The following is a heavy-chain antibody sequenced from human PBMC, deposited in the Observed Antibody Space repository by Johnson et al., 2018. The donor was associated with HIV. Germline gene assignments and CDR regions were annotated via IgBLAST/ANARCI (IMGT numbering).Heavy chain of an antibody. Sequence: QVQLVESGGGVVQPGRSLRLSCAASGFTFSSYAMHWVRQAPGKGLEWVAVISYDGSNKYYADSVKGRFSISRDNSKNTLYLQMNSLRAEDTAVYYCAKEHGYLLVWGSSDAFGIWGQGTMVTVSS. V-gene: IGHV3-30-3*01. CDR1: GFTFSSYA. CDR2: ISYDGSNK. J-gene: IGHJ3*02. CDR3: AKEHGYLLVWGSSDAFGI. D-gene: IGHD3-16*01.